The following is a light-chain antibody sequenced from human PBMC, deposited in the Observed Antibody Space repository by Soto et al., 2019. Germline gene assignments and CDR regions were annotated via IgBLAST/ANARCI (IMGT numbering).Light chain of an antibody. CDR2: EVR. Sequence: QSVLTQPASVSGSPGQSITISCTGTSSDVGDYNYVSWYQQHPGKAPKLMIYEVRNRPSGVSNRFSGSKSGNTASLTISGLQAEDEADYYCTSYRSGSILYVFGTGTKLTVL. CDR1: SSDVGDYNY. CDR3: TSYRSGSILYV. J-gene: IGLJ1*01. V-gene: IGLV2-14*01.